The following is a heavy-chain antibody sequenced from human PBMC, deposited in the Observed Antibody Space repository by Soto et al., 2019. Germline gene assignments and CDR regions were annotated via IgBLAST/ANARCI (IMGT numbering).Heavy chain of an antibody. CDR3: VSQRTTVPTQAYFDY. D-gene: IGHD4-17*01. Sequence: PSETLSLTCTVSGGSVTNSSYYWGWIRQSPGKGLEWIGSVYYRGRSYSKSSVKSRVTISVDTSKNRFSLSLNSVTASDTAVYFCVSQRTTVPTQAYFDYWSPGALVTVSS. J-gene: IGHJ4*02. CDR1: GGSVTNSSYY. CDR2: VYYRGRS. V-gene: IGHV4-39*01.